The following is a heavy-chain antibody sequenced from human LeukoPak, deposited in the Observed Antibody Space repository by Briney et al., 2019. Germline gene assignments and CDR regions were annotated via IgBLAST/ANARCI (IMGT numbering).Heavy chain of an antibody. CDR3: AKGAAGDSSGYYASIDY. D-gene: IGHD3-22*01. Sequence: GRSLRLSCAASGFTFSSSGMHWVRQAPGKGLEWVAVISFDGSSEYSADSVKGRFTISRDNSKNTLFLQMNSLRPEDTAVYYCAKGAAGDSSGYYASIDYWGQGTLVTVSS. CDR2: ISFDGSSE. CDR1: GFTFSSSG. J-gene: IGHJ4*02. V-gene: IGHV3-30*18.